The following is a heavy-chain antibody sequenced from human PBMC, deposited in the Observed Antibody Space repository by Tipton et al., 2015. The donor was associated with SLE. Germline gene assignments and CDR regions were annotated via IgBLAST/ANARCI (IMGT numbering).Heavy chain of an antibody. Sequence: TLSLTCTVSGGSISSHYWSWIRQPPGKGLEWIGYIYYSGSTNYNPSLKSRLIMSVDASKNQFSLKLSSVTAADTAVYYCARSKDRVFDYWGQGTLVTVSS. D-gene: IGHD5-12*01. CDR2: IYYSGST. CDR1: GGSISSHY. CDR3: ARSKDRVFDY. V-gene: IGHV4-59*08. J-gene: IGHJ4*02.